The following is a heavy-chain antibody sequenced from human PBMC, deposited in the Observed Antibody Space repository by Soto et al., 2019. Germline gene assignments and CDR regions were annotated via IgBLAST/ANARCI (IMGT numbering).Heavy chain of an antibody. CDR2: ISGSGGST. Sequence: EVQLLESGGGLVQPGGSLRLSCAASGFTFSSDAISWVRQAPGKGLEWVSAISGSGGSTYYADSVKGRFTISRDNSKNTLYLQMNSLRAEDTAVYYCAKDRRMTTVTACDYCGQGTLVTVSS. V-gene: IGHV3-23*01. CDR1: GFTFSSDA. CDR3: AKDRRMTTVTACDY. J-gene: IGHJ4*02. D-gene: IGHD4-17*01.